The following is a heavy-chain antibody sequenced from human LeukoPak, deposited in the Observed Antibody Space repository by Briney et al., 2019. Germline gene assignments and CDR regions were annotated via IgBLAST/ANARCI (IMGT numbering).Heavy chain of an antibody. Sequence: GASVKVSCKASGYTFTSYGISWVRQAPGQGLEWMGWISAYNGNTNYAQKLQGRVTMTTDTSTSTAYMELRSLRSDDTAVYYCARFSYYDSSGYKDAFDIWGQGTMVTVSP. J-gene: IGHJ3*02. D-gene: IGHD3-22*01. CDR3: ARFSYYDSSGYKDAFDI. V-gene: IGHV1-18*01. CDR2: ISAYNGNT. CDR1: GYTFTSYG.